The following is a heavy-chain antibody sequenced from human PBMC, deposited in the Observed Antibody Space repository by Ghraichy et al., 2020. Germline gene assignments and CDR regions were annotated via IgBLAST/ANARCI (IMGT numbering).Heavy chain of an antibody. D-gene: IGHD2-15*01. V-gene: IGHV3-43*02. CDR1: GFTFDDYA. J-gene: IGHJ4*02. CDR3: AKDMWGYCSGGSCYSPLGY. Sequence: GESLNISCAASGFTFDDYAMHWVHQAPGKGLEWVSLISGDGGSTYYADSVKGRFTISRDNSKNSLYLQMNSLRTEDTALYYCAKDMWGYCSGGSCYSPLGYWGQGTLVTVSS. CDR2: ISGDGGST.